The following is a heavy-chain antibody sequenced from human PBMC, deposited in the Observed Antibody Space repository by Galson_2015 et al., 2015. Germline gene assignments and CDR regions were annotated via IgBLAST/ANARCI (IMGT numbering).Heavy chain of an antibody. V-gene: IGHV3-53*01. D-gene: IGHD6-19*01. CDR3: ATRGWYDRGSYDY. CDR2: IYSGGST. Sequence: SLRLSCAASGFTVSSNYMSWVRQAPGKGLEWVSVIYSGGSTYYADSVKGRFTISRDNSKNTLYLQMNSLRAEDTAVYYCATRGWYDRGSYDYWGQGTLVTVSS. CDR1: GFTVSSNY. J-gene: IGHJ4*02.